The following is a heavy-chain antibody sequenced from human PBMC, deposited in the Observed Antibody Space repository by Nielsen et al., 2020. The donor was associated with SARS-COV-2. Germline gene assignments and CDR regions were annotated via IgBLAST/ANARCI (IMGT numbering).Heavy chain of an antibody. CDR2: ISHSGRT. CDR3: ATWGSKGGGAFDI. D-gene: IGHD3-16*01. Sequence: SETLSLTCAVSGGSISSGGYSWSWIRQPPGKGLEWIGEISHSGRTNYNPSLESRVTISLDTSKNQFSLKLSSVTAADTAVYYCATWGSKGGGAFDIWGQGTMVTVSS. J-gene: IGHJ3*02. CDR1: GGSISSGGYS. V-gene: IGHV4-34*01.